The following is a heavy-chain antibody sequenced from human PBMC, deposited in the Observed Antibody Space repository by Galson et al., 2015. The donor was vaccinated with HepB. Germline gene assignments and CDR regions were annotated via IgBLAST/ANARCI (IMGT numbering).Heavy chain of an antibody. Sequence: SLRLSCAASGFIVSSHYMTWVRQTPGRGLEWASVIFGGDSTYYADSVKGRFTISRDNSKNTVYLQMNSLGAGDSALYYCARGLGTRFSNSWYFYDGMDVWGQGTTVIVSS. CDR2: IFGGDST. D-gene: IGHD2/OR15-2a*01. V-gene: IGHV3-66*01. CDR3: ARGLGTRFSNSWYFYDGMDV. J-gene: IGHJ6*02. CDR1: GFIVSSHY.